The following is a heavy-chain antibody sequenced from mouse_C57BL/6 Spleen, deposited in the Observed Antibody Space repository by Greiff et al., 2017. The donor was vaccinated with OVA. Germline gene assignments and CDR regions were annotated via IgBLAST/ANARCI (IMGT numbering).Heavy chain of an antibody. CDR2: ISSGGSYT. D-gene: IGHD1-1*01. J-gene: IGHJ2*01. CDR1: GFTFSSYG. V-gene: IGHV5-6*01. Sequence: DVHLVESGGDLVKPGGSLKLSCAASGFTFSSYGMSWVRQTPDKRLEWVATISSGGSYTYYPDSVKGRFTISRDNAKNTLYLQMSSLKSEDTAMYYCARITTVFDYWGQGTTLTVSS. CDR3: ARITTVFDY.